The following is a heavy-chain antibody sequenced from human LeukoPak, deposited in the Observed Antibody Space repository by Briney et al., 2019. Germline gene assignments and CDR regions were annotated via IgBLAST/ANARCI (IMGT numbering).Heavy chain of an antibody. CDR3: ASRKLGNDY. Sequence: SETLSLICTVSGGSLNSYYWSWIRQPPGKGLEWIGYIYYSGSTNYNPSLKSRVTISADTSKNQFSLNLSSVTAADTAVYYCASRKLGNDYWGQGTLVTVSS. D-gene: IGHD7-27*01. CDR1: GGSLNSYY. J-gene: IGHJ4*02. CDR2: IYYSGST. V-gene: IGHV4-59*01.